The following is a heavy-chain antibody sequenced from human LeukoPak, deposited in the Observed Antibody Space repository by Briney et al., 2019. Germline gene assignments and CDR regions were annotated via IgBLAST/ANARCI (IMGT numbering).Heavy chain of an antibody. CDR1: GGSISNTNW. CDR2: ISLTGLT. CDR3: SRENGASSPFGY. D-gene: IGHD2-8*01. V-gene: IGHV4-4*02. J-gene: IGHJ4*02. Sequence: SETLSLTCGVSGGSISNTNWWSWVRQPPGQGLEWIGEISLTGLTHYNPSLESRVTVSLDKSKNQLSLNLTSVTAADTAVYYCSRENGASSPFGYWGQGTLVTVLS.